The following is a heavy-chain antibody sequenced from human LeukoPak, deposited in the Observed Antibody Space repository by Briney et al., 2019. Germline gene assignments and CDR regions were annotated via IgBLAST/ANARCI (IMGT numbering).Heavy chain of an antibody. V-gene: IGHV3-7*01. CDR1: GFTFSSYS. J-gene: IGHJ4*02. CDR3: ARATYYYGSGSSDRFDC. D-gene: IGHD3-10*01. Sequence: PGGSLRLSCAASGFTFSSYSMSWVRPPPGKGLEWVASIKQDGSEIYYVDSVKGRFTISRDNAKNSLYLQMNSLRAEDTAVYYCARATYYYGSGSSDRFDCWGQGTLVTVSS. CDR2: IKQDGSEI.